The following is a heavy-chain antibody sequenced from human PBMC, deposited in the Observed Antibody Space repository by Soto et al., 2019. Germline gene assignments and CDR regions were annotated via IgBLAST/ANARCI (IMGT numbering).Heavy chain of an antibody. Sequence: PWGSLRLSCAASGFTFSSYGMHWVRQAPGKGLEWVAVISYDGSNKYYADSVKGRFTISRDNSKNTLYLQMNSLRAEDTAVYYCAKDRQLLMPNNTRKDPPGDYWGQGTLVTVSS. J-gene: IGHJ4*02. D-gene: IGHD2-8*01. CDR3: AKDRQLLMPNNTRKDPPGDY. CDR2: ISYDGSNK. V-gene: IGHV3-30*18. CDR1: GFTFSSYG.